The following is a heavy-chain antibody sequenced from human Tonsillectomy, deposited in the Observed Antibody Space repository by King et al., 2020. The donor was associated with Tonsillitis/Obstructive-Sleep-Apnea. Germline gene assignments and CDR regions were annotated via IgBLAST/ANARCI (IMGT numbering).Heavy chain of an antibody. V-gene: IGHV4-59*01. CDR1: GGSISSYY. CDR2: IDYSGST. CDR3: AREGAVMNAFDI. J-gene: IGHJ3*02. Sequence: HVQLQESGPGLVKPSETLSLTCTVSGGSISSYYWNWIRQPPGKGLEWIGYIDYSGSTNYSPSLKSRVTISVDTSKKQFSLRLNSVTAADTAVYYCAREGAVMNAFDIWGQGTMVTVSS. D-gene: IGHD2-8*01.